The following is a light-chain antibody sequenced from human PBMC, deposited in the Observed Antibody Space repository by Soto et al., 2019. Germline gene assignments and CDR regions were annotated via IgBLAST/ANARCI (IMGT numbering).Light chain of an antibody. CDR3: QQYGTSRT. CDR2: GAS. Sequence: EIVLTQSPGTLSLSPGERATLSCRASQSVASNYLAWYQQRPGQAPRLLIYGASNRATGIPDRFSGSGSGTDFNLSISRLEPEDFAVYYCQQYGTSRTFGQGTKVEIK. CDR1: QSVASNY. V-gene: IGKV3-20*01. J-gene: IGKJ1*01.